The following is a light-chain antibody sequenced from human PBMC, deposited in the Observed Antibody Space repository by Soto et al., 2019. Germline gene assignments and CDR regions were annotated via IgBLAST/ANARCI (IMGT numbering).Light chain of an antibody. CDR1: QSINTW. CDR3: QQYHYY. V-gene: IGKV1-5*01. J-gene: IGKJ2*01. Sequence: DIHMTQSPSTLSASVGDRVTITCRARQSINTWLAWYQHKPGRAPKLLIYDASSLQSGVPSRFSGSGSGTEFTLTISSLQPDDFATYYYQQYHYYFGQGTKLEIK. CDR2: DAS.